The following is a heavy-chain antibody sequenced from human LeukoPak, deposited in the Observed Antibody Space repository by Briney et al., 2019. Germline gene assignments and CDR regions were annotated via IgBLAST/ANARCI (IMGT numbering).Heavy chain of an antibody. J-gene: IGHJ4*02. CDR1: GGTFRSYA. D-gene: IGHD3-3*01. V-gene: IGHV1-69*05. CDR3: ARPQYDFWSGYYDY. Sequence: ASVKVSCKASGGTFRSYAISWVRQAPGQGLEWMGGIIPIFGTANYAQKFQGRVTITTDESTSTAYMELSSLRSEDTAVYYCARPQYDFWSGYYDYWGQGTLVTFSS. CDR2: IIPIFGTA.